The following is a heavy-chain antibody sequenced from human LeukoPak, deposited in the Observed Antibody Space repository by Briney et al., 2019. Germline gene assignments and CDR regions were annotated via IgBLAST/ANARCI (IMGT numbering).Heavy chain of an antibody. CDR1: GYTFSGYY. V-gene: IGHV1-46*01. Sequence: GASVKVSCKASGYTFSGYYMHWVRQAPGQGLEWMGIINPSGGSTSYAQKFQGRVTMTRDTSTSTVYMELSSLRSEDTAVYYCARDPEVVGATGVNDAFDIWGQGTMVTVSS. CDR2: INPSGGST. D-gene: IGHD1-26*01. CDR3: ARDPEVVGATGVNDAFDI. J-gene: IGHJ3*02.